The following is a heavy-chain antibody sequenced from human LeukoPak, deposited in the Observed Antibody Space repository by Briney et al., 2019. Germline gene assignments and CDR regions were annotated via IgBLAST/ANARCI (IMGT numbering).Heavy chain of an antibody. CDR2: IWFDGSNK. CDR1: GLTFSSYG. CDR3: ARDYGSGIDC. J-gene: IGHJ4*02. D-gene: IGHD3-10*01. V-gene: IGHV3-33*01. Sequence: GGSLRLSCAASGLTFSSYGMHWVRQAPGKGLEWVALIWFDGSNKYYVDSVKGRFTISRDNSKDTLCLQMNSLRAEDTAVYYCARDYGSGIDCWGQGTLVTVSS.